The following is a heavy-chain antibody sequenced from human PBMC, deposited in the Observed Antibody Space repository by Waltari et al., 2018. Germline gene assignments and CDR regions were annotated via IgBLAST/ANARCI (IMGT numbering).Heavy chain of an antibody. CDR1: GFTFSDHA. CDR2: LSAVGHFS. J-gene: IGHJ2*01. CDR3: AKNATLGRARYFDL. V-gene: IGHV3-23*01. Sequence: QLLESGGGLVQPGKSLRLSCVASGFTFSDHAMSWVRQRPGEGLGGVLSLSAVGHFSYYTASVKGRFVISRDNSKNTLFLHLNAVTVGDTAIFYCAKNATLGRARYFDLWGRGTLVTVSP. D-gene: IGHD2-2*01.